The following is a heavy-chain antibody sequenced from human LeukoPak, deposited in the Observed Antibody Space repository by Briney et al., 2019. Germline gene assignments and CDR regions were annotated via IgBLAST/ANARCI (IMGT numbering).Heavy chain of an antibody. CDR2: MNPNSGNT. CDR3: ARGASRGYFDWSKRYFDY. Sequence: ASVKVSCKASGYTFTSYDINWVRQATGQGLEWMGWMNPNSGNTGYAQKFQGRVTMTRNTSISTAYMELSSLRSGDTAVYYCARGASRGYFDWSKRYFDYWGQGTLVTVSS. J-gene: IGHJ4*02. V-gene: IGHV1-8*01. CDR1: GYTFTSYD. D-gene: IGHD3-9*01.